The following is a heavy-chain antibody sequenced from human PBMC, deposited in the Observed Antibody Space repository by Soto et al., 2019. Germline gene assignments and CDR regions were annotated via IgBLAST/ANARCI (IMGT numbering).Heavy chain of an antibody. CDR3: ARKGWPDVFDI. CDR2: IDYSGST. Sequence: QVQLQESGPGLVKPSQTLSLTCTVSGGSISSGDYYWSWIRQPPGKGLEWIGYIDYSGSTYYKSSLKSRVIISIDTSKNQFSLKLSSVTAADTAVYYCARKGWPDVFDIWGQGAMVTVSS. V-gene: IGHV4-30-4*01. CDR1: GGSISSGDYY. J-gene: IGHJ3*02.